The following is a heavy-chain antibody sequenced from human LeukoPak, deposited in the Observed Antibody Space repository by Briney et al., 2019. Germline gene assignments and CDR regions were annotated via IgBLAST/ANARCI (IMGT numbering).Heavy chain of an antibody. CDR1: GFTFSSYA. J-gene: IGHJ6*03. D-gene: IGHD1-26*01. Sequence: SGGSLRLSCAASGFTFSSYAMSWVRQAPGKGLEWVSAISGSGGSTYYADSVKGRFTISRDNSKNTLYLQMNSLRAEDTAVYYCAKGGSGRNYYYYYMDVWGKGTTVTVSS. CDR3: AKGGSGRNYYYYYMDV. V-gene: IGHV3-23*01. CDR2: ISGSGGST.